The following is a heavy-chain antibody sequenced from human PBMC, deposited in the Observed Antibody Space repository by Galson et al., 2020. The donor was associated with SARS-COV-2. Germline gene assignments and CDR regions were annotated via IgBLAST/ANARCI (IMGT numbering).Heavy chain of an antibody. CDR2: VYYSGST. D-gene: IGHD6-19*01. CDR1: GGSISSSSYY. J-gene: IGHJ5*02. Sequence: SETLSLSCNVSGGSISSSSYYWDWIRQPPGKGLEWIGSVYYSGSTYYNPSLKSRVTMSVDTSKNQFSVNLSSVTAADTAVYYGARRGTGWQNWFDPWGQGALVTVSS. CDR3: ARRGTGWQNWFDP. V-gene: IGHV4-39*01.